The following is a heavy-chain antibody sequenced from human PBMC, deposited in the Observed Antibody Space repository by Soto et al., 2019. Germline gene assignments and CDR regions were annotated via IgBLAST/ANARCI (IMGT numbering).Heavy chain of an antibody. V-gene: IGHV3-7*01. CDR1: GFSFSSYW. J-gene: IGHJ4*02. CDR3: ASHDRYSGPFDF. Sequence: ESGGGLVQPGGSLRLSCAASGFSFSSYWMSWVRQAPGKGPEWVAIVSSDGRDKTYADSVKGRFTISRDNAENSLFLQMNSLRADDTAVYYCASHDRYSGPFDFCGQGALVTVSS. CDR2: VSSDGRDK. D-gene: IGHD3-16*02.